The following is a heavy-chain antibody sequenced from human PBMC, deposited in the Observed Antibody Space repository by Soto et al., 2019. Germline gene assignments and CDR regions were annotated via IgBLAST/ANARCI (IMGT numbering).Heavy chain of an antibody. Sequence: GGSLRLSCAASGFTFSSYAMSWVRQAPGKGLEWVSAISGGGSSTNYADSVKGRFTISRDNAKNTLYLQMNSLRAEDTAVYYCARARSGSFDYWGQGTLVTVSS. CDR2: ISGGGSST. CDR1: GFTFSSYA. D-gene: IGHD1-26*01. J-gene: IGHJ4*02. CDR3: ARARSGSFDY. V-gene: IGHV3-23*01.